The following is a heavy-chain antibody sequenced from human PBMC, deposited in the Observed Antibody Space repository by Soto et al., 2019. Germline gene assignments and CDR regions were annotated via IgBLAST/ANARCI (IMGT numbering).Heavy chain of an antibody. CDR2: IYYSGST. D-gene: IGHD6-19*01. CDR3: ASLPSSGWYIDYFDY. CDR1: GGSISSYY. Sequence: SETLSLTCTVSGGSISSYYWSWIRQPPGKGLEWIGYIYYSGSTNYNPSLKSRVTISVDTSKNQFSLKLSSVTAADTAVYYCASLPSSGWYIDYFDYWGQGTLVTVSS. J-gene: IGHJ4*02. V-gene: IGHV4-59*08.